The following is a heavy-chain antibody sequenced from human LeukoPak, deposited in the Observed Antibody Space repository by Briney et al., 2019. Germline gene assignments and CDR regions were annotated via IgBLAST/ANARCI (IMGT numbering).Heavy chain of an antibody. V-gene: IGHV3-30*02. J-gene: IGHJ6*03. CDR1: GFTFSSHG. CDR2: IRYDGSNK. D-gene: IGHD2-2*01. CDR3: AKRYCSSTSCLYYYYMDV. Sequence: PGGSLRLSCAASGFTFSSHGMHWVRQAPGKGLEWVAFIRYDGSNKYYADSVKGRFTISRDNSKNTLYLQMNSLRAEDTAVYYCAKRYCSSTSCLYYYYMDVWGKGTTVTVSS.